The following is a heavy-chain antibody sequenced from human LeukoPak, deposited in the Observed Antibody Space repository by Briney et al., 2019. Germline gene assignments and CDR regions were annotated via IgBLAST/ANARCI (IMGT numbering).Heavy chain of an antibody. V-gene: IGHV4-59*12. CDR2: IYYSGST. CDR3: ARGSGYYDYVWGSYPFDY. Sequence: SETLSLTCTVSGGSISSYYWSWIRQPPGKGLEWVGYIYYSGSTNYNPSLKSRVTISVDTSKNQFSLKPSSVTAADTAVYYCARGSGYYDYVWGSYPFDYWGQGTLVTVSS. D-gene: IGHD3-16*02. CDR1: GGSISSYY. J-gene: IGHJ4*02.